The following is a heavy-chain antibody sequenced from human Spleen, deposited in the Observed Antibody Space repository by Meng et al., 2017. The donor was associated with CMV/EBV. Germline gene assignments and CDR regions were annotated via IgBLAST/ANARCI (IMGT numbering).Heavy chain of an antibody. Sequence: GESLKISCAVSGFRFSNYAMSWVRQARGKGLEWVSIISGSVSHTHYADSVKGHFTISRDNSKNTLFLQMNSLRAEDTAVYYFARDVPGDNSPFWGQGTLVTVSS. V-gene: IGHV3-23*01. CDR3: ARDVPGDNSPF. J-gene: IGHJ4*02. D-gene: IGHD4-23*01. CDR2: ISGSVSHT. CDR1: GFRFSNYA.